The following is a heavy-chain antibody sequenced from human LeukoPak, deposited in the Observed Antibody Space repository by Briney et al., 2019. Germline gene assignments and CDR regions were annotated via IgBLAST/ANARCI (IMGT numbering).Heavy chain of an antibody. CDR3: ASAGSPFDP. J-gene: IGHJ5*02. V-gene: IGHV3-48*04. CDR1: GFTFSSYS. Sequence: GGSLRLSCAASGFTFSSYSMNWVRQAPGKGLEWVSYISSSSSTIYYADSVKGRFTISRDNAKNSLYLQMNSLRAEDTAVYYCASAGSPFDPWGQGTLVTVSS. CDR2: ISSSSSTI.